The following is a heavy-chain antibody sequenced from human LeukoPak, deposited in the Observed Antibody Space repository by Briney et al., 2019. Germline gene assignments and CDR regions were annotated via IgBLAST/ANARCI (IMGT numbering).Heavy chain of an antibody. J-gene: IGHJ6*02. D-gene: IGHD2-2*01. Sequence: ASVKVSCKASGYTFTGYYMHWVRQAPGQGLEWMGWINPNSGGTNYAQKFQGRATMTRDKSISTAYMELSRLRSDDTAVYYCARDSIVVVPAAIYYYYGMDVWGQGTTVTVSS. CDR1: GYTFTGYY. V-gene: IGHV1-2*02. CDR3: ARDSIVVVPAAIYYYYGMDV. CDR2: INPNSGGT.